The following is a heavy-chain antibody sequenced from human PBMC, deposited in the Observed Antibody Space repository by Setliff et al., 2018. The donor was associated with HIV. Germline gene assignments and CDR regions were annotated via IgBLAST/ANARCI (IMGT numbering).Heavy chain of an antibody. CDR1: GYTFTGYF. J-gene: IGHJ3*02. D-gene: IGHD3-9*01. CDR2: INPNRGDT. Sequence: ASVKVSCKASGYTFTGYFIHWVRQAPGQGLEWVGRINPNRGDTNFAQRFQGRITMTRDTSISTAYLDLNRLRSDDTAVYYCAREYDVLTGYYISAFDIWGQGTMVTVSS. V-gene: IGHV1-2*06. CDR3: AREYDVLTGYYISAFDI.